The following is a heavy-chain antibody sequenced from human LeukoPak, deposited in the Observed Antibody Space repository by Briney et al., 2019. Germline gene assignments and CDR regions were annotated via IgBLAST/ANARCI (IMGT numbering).Heavy chain of an antibody. CDR2: VFVTGSP. D-gene: IGHD6-19*01. J-gene: IGHJ6*03. V-gene: IGHV4-61*02. Sequence: SQTLSLTCDVSGAYVSSGSHFWSWIRQSAGKGLEWIGRVFVTGSPNYSPSLKSRVTISLDASKNQLFLRLASVTAADTAVYYCVRDYSSGWPMTYYNPYIDLWGKGTMVTVSS. CDR1: GAYVSSGSHF. CDR3: VRDYSSGWPMTYYNPYIDL.